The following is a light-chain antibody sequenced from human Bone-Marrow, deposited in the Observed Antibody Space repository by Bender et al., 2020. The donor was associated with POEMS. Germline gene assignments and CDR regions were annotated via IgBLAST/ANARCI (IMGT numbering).Light chain of an antibody. CDR1: SSDVGGYNY. J-gene: IGLJ3*02. V-gene: IGLV2-8*01. CDR2: EVN. Sequence: QSALTQPPSASGSPGQSVTISCTGTSSDVGGYNYVSWYQQYPGKAPKLMIYEVNKRPSGVPDRFSGSKSGNTASLTVSGLQAEDEADYFCCSYAGNRPLVFGGGTKLTVL. CDR3: CSYAGNRPLV.